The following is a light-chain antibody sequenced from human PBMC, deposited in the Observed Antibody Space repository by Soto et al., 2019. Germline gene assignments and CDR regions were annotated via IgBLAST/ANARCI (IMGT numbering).Light chain of an antibody. CDR2: GAS. Sequence: EIVLTQSPGTLSFSPGERATLSCRASQSVSSTSLAWYQQKPGQAPRLLIYGASNRATGIPDRFSGSGSGTDFTLTISRLEPEDFAVYYCQQYDGSPSWTFGLGTKVEFK. V-gene: IGKV3-20*01. J-gene: IGKJ1*01. CDR1: QSVSSTS. CDR3: QQYDGSPSWT.